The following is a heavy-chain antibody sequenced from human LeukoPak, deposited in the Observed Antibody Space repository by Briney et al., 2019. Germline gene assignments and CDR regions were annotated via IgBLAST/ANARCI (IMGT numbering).Heavy chain of an antibody. CDR3: ASLAAAGTPQGFFDP. Sequence: GGSLRLSCAASGFTFSDYYMSWIRQAPGKGLEWVSYISSSGSTIYYADSVKGRFTISRDNAKNSLYLQMNSLRAEDTAVYYCASLAAAGTPQGFFDPWGQGTLVTVSS. CDR1: GFTFSDYY. D-gene: IGHD6-13*01. V-gene: IGHV3-11*01. J-gene: IGHJ5*02. CDR2: ISSSGSTI.